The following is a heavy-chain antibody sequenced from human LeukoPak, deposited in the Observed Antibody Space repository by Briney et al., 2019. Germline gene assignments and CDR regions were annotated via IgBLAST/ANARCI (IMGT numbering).Heavy chain of an antibody. Sequence: GGSLRLSCAASGFTFSSYAMSWVREAPGKGLEWVSAISGGGGSTYYADSVKGRFTISRDNSKNTLYLQMNSLKPEDTAAYYCARALDYGGNARYYYYYYMDVWGKGTTVTVSS. J-gene: IGHJ6*03. D-gene: IGHD4-23*01. CDR2: ISGGGGST. CDR3: ARALDYGGNARYYYYYYMDV. V-gene: IGHV3-23*01. CDR1: GFTFSSYA.